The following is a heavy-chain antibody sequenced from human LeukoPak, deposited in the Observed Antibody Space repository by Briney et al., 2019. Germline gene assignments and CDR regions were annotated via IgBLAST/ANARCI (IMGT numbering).Heavy chain of an antibody. V-gene: IGHV1-69*13. Sequence: GASVKVSCKASGGTFSSYAISWVRQAPGQGLEWMGGIIPIFGTANYAQKFQGRVTITADESTSTAYMELSSLRSEDTAVYYCARTSEDGYRFLFDYWGQGTLVTVSS. CDR2: IIPIFGTA. D-gene: IGHD5-24*01. CDR3: ARTSEDGYRFLFDY. CDR1: GGTFSSYA. J-gene: IGHJ4*02.